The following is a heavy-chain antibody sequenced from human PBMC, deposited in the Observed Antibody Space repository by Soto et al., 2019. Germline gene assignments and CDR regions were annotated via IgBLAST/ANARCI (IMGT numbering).Heavy chain of an antibody. V-gene: IGHV1-46*01. CDR1: GYTFTSYY. D-gene: IGHD6-6*01. CDR3: ARSEIEYSSFPLFEY. CDR2: INPSGGST. Sequence: ASVKISCKASGYTFTSYYMHWVREAPGQGLEWMGIINPSGGSTSYAQKFQGRVTMTRDTSTSTVYMELSSLRSEDTAVYYCARSEIEYSSFPLFEYRGQGTLVTVSS. J-gene: IGHJ4*02.